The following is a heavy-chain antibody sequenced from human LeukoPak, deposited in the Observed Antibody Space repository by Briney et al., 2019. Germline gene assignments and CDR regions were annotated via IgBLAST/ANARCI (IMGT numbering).Heavy chain of an antibody. CDR2: ISAYNGNT. CDR3: ARGSRVTMVRGVMRAGWFDP. V-gene: IGHV1-18*01. CDR1: GYTFTSYG. Sequence: VASVKVSCKASGYTFTSYGISWVRQAPGQGLEWMGWISAYNGNTNYAQKLQGRVTMTTDTSTSTAYMELRSLRSDDTAVYYCARGSRVTMVRGVMRAGWFDPWGQGTLVTVSS. D-gene: IGHD3-10*01. J-gene: IGHJ5*02.